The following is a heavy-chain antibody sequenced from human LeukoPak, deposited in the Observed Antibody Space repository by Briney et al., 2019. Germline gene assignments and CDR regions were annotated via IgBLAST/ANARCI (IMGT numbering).Heavy chain of an antibody. V-gene: IGHV3-21*01. Sequence: GGSLRLSCAASGFTFSSNTMNWVRQAPGKGLEWVSSISSSSSYIYYADSVKGRFTISRDNAKNSLYLQMNSLRAEDTAVYFCATGGGSGWYDYWGQGTLVTVSS. D-gene: IGHD6-19*01. CDR1: GFTFSSNT. CDR2: ISSSSSYI. CDR3: ATGGGSGWYDY. J-gene: IGHJ4*02.